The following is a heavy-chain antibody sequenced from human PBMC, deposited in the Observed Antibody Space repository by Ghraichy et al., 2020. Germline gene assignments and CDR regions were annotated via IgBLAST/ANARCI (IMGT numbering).Heavy chain of an antibody. CDR3: ARAPGWFGEFDP. CDR2: INHSGST. CDR1: GGSFSGYY. J-gene: IGHJ5*02. Sequence: SETLSLTCAVYGGSFSGYYWSWIRQPPGKGLEWIGEINHSGSTNYNPSLKSRVTISVDTSENQFSLKLSSVTAADTAVYYCARAPGWFGEFDPWGQGTLVTVSS. D-gene: IGHD3-10*01. V-gene: IGHV4-34*01.